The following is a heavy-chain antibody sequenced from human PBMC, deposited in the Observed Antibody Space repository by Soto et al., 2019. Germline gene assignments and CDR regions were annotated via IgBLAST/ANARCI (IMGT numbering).Heavy chain of an antibody. CDR3: AKARQDGLTCSCYCGSSSPGTPGIVSEGM. D-gene: IGHD2-15*01. J-gene: IGHJ6*01. CDR1: GGAFTNPA. CDR2: IIPIFGTS. Sequence: SSVKLSCKASGGAFTNPAINWVRQAPGQGFQWMGGIIPIFGTSNSAQKFQDRLTISADTSTGTAYLELRSLQSEDTAIYYCAKARQDGLTCSCYCGSSSPGTPGIVSEGM. V-gene: IGHV1-69*06.